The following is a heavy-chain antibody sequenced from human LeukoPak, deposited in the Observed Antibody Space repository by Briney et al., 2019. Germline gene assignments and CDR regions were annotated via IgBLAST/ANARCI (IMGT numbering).Heavy chain of an antibody. CDR2: ISWNSGSI. Sequence: SLRLSCAASGFTFDDYAMHWVRQAPGKGLEWVSGISWNSGSIDYADSVKGRFTISRDNAKNSLYLQMNSLRAEDTALYYCAKGVVGGGMDVWGQGTTVTVSS. J-gene: IGHJ6*02. CDR1: GFTFDDYA. CDR3: AKGVVGGGMDV. D-gene: IGHD2-15*01. V-gene: IGHV3-9*01.